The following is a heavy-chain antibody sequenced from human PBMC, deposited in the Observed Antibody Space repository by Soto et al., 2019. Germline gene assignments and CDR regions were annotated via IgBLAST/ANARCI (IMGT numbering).Heavy chain of an antibody. V-gene: IGHV3-33*01. CDR1: GFTFSSYG. CDR3: ARALGHDDSSGYYFYY. Sequence: QVQLVESGGGVVQPGRSLRLSCAASGFTFSSYGMHWVRQAPGKGLEWVAVIWYDGSNKYYADSVKGRFTISRDNSKNTLYQQMNSLRAEDTAVYYCARALGHDDSSGYYFYYWGQGTLVTVSS. D-gene: IGHD3-22*01. J-gene: IGHJ4*02. CDR2: IWYDGSNK.